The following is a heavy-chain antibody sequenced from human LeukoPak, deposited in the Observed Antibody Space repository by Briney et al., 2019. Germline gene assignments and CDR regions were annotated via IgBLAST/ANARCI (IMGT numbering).Heavy chain of an antibody. CDR3: ARDLDVLGHFDY. D-gene: IGHD3/OR15-3a*01. CDR2: IYYSGST. CDR1: GGSISSSSYY. Sequence: PSETLPLTCTVSGGSISSSSYYWGWIRQPPGKGLEWIGSIYYSGSTYYNPSLKSRVTISVDTSKNQFSLKLSSVTAADTAVYYCARDLDVLGHFDYWGQGTLVTVSS. J-gene: IGHJ4*02. V-gene: IGHV4-39*02.